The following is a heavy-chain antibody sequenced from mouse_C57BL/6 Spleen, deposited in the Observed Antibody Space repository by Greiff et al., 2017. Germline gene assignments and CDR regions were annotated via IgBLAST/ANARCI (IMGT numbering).Heavy chain of an antibody. CDR1: GFTFSDYY. Sequence: EVKVVESEGGLVQPGSSMKLSCTASGFTFSDYYMAWVRQVPEKGLEWVANINYDGSSTYYLDSLKSRFIISRDNAKNILYLQMSSLKSEDTATYYCARGGYGSSLYWYFDVWGTGTTVTVSS. J-gene: IGHJ1*03. CDR2: INYDGSST. D-gene: IGHD1-1*01. V-gene: IGHV5-16*01. CDR3: ARGGYGSSLYWYFDV.